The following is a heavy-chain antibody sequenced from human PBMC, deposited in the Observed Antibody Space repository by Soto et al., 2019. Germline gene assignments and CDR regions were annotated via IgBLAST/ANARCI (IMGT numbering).Heavy chain of an antibody. CDR2: FFIGGNT. D-gene: IGHD4-17*01. V-gene: IGHV4-39*01. Sequence: PSETLSLTCTVSGGSMSSSSTYYWGWMCQPPGKGLEWIASFFIGGNTYYNPSVKSRVTISVDTSKNQFSLKLSSVTAADTAVYYCARHGERTIRSLNWFDPWGQGTLVTVSS. J-gene: IGHJ5*02. CDR1: GGSMSSSSTYY. CDR3: ARHGERTIRSLNWFDP.